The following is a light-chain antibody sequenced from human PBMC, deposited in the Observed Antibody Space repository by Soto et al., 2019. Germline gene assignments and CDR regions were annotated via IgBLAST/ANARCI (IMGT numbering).Light chain of an antibody. CDR1: QGISSW. CDR3: QQGYSTTPIT. Sequence: IQMTQSPSSVSASVGDRVTITCRASQGISSWLAWYQHKPGKAXKLLIYAASSLQSGVPSRFSGSGSGTEFTLSISSLQPEDFANYYCQQGYSTTPITFGQGTRLEIK. J-gene: IGKJ5*01. V-gene: IGKV1-12*01. CDR2: AAS.